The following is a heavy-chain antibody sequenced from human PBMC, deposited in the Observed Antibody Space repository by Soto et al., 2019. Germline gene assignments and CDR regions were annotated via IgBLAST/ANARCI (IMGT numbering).Heavy chain of an antibody. Sequence: GGSLRLSCAASGFTFSSYWMSWVRQAPGKGLEWVANIKQDGSEKYYVDSVKGRFTISRDNAKNSLYLQMNSLRAEDTAVYYCARFNGRGYSGYSPSKIDYWGQGTLVTVSS. D-gene: IGHD5-12*01. V-gene: IGHV3-7*05. CDR1: GFTFSSYW. J-gene: IGHJ4*02. CDR3: ARFNGRGYSGYSPSKIDY. CDR2: IKQDGSEK.